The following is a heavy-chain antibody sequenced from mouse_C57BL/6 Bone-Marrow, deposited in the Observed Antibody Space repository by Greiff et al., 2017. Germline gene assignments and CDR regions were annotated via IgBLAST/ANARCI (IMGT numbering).Heavy chain of an antibody. CDR2: IDPSDSYT. J-gene: IGHJ2*01. CDR3: AKEGDYPDY. Sequence: QVQLQQPGAELVMPGASVKLSCKASGYTFTSYWMHWVKQRPGQGLEWIGEIDPSDSYTNYNQKFKGKSTLTVDKSSSTAYMQLSSLTSTDSAVYYCAKEGDYPDYWGQGTTLTVSA. V-gene: IGHV1-69*01. D-gene: IGHD2-4*01. CDR1: GYTFTSYW.